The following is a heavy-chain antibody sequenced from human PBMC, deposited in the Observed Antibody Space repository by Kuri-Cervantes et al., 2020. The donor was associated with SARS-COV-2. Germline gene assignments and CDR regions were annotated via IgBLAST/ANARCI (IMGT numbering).Heavy chain of an antibody. CDR3: ARAGWATGCTNGVCYIPYFDY. J-gene: IGHJ4*02. CDR2: IIPIFGTA. V-gene: IGHV1-69*13. CDR1: GGTFSSYA. D-gene: IGHD2-8*01. Sequence: SVKVSCKASGGTFSSYAISWVRQAPGQGLEWMGGIIPIFGTANYAQKFQGRVTITADESTSTAYMELSSLRSEDTAVYYCARAGWATGCTNGVCYIPYFDYWGQGTLVTVSS.